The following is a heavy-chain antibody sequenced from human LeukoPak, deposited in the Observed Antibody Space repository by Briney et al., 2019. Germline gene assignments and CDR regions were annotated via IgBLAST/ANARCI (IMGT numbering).Heavy chain of an antibody. J-gene: IGHJ5*02. V-gene: IGHV4-38-2*02. Sequence: HPSETLSLTCTVSGYSISSGYYWGWIRQPPGKGLEWIGSIYHSGSTYYNPSLQSRVTISVDTSKNQFALKLSSVTAADTAVYYCARQSWASSWWFDPWGQGSLVTVSS. CDR1: GYSISSGYY. CDR2: IYHSGST. D-gene: IGHD6-6*01. CDR3: ARQSWASSWWFDP.